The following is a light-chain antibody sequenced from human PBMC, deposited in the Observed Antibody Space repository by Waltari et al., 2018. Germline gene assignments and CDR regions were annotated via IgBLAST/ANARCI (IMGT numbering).Light chain of an antibody. Sequence: EIVVTQSPATLSVSPGERATLSCRAGQSVGSNLAWYQQKPGQAPRLLIYGASTRASGVPDRFSGSGSGTDFPLTISNLQSEDVAVYYCQQYNEWPPWMFGQGTQVEI. CDR1: QSVGSN. J-gene: IGKJ1*01. CDR2: GAS. CDR3: QQYNEWPPWM. V-gene: IGKV3-15*01.